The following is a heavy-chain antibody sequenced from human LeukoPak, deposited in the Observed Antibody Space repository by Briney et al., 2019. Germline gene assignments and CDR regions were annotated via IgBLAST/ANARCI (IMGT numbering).Heavy chain of an antibody. D-gene: IGHD3-10*01. CDR1: GFSFNIHT. J-gene: IGHJ4*02. V-gene: IGHV3-21*01. Sequence: GGSLRLSCAASGFSFNIHTINWVRQAPGKGLEWVSSISSSSGYIYYADSVKGRFTISRDNDNNSLYLQVNSLRAEDTAVYYCARGYGSGIFDYWGQGALVTVSS. CDR2: ISSSSGYI. CDR3: ARGYGSGIFDY.